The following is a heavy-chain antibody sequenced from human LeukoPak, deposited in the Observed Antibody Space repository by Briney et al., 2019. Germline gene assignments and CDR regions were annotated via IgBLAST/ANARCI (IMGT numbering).Heavy chain of an antibody. D-gene: IGHD6-6*01. J-gene: IGHJ4*02. Sequence: SETLSLTCSVSGGSISSYYWSWIRQPPGKGLEYIGYIYYSGSTNYNPSLKSRVTISVDTSKDQFSLKMTSVTAADTAMYYCARAGGDISSSQDLDYWGQGTLVTVSS. CDR1: GGSISSYY. V-gene: IGHV4-59*01. CDR2: IYYSGST. CDR3: ARAGGDISSSQDLDY.